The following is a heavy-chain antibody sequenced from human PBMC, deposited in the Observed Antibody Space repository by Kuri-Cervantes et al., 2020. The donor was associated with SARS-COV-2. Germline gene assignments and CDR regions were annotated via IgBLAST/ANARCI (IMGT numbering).Heavy chain of an antibody. CDR2: IDWDDDK. Sequence: TLSLTCTVSGGSISSYYWSWIRQPPGKALEWLALIDWDDDKYYSTSLKTRLTISKDTSKNQVVLTMTNMDPVDTATYYCARMESGSPHAFDIWGQGTMVTVSS. J-gene: IGHJ3*02. CDR1: GGSISSYY. CDR3: ARMESGSPHAFDI. D-gene: IGHD1-26*01. V-gene: IGHV2-70*18.